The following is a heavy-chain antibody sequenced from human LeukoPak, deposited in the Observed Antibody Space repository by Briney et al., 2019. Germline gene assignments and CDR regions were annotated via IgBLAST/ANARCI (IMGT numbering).Heavy chain of an antibody. CDR1: GFTFSSYA. D-gene: IGHD4-17*01. CDR2: ISGSGGST. CDR3: AKEGYYGDYWNGMFDY. J-gene: IGHJ4*02. V-gene: IGHV3-23*01. Sequence: GGSLRLSCAASGFTFSSYAMSWVRQAPGKGLEWVSAISGSGGSTYYADFVKGRFSISRDNSKNTLYLQMNSLRAEDTAIYYCAKEGYYGDYWNGMFDYWGQGTLVTVSS.